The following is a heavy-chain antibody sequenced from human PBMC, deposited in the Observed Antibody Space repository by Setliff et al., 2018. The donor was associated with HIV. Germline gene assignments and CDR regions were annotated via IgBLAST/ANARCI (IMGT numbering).Heavy chain of an antibody. CDR3: AVRPGGHMDV. CDR2: INTDGSST. D-gene: IGHD3-16*01. Sequence: LRLSCAASGFTFSSSWMHWVRQGPGKGLVWVSVINTDGSSTDYADSVKGRFTISRDNAKNTLYLQMNSLRPEDTAVYYCAVRPGGHMDVWGRGTTVTVSS. J-gene: IGHJ6*03. CDR1: GFTFSSSW. V-gene: IGHV3-74*01.